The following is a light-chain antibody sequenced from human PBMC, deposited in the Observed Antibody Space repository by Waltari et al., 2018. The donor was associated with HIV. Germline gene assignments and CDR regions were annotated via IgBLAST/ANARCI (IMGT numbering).Light chain of an antibody. CDR2: EVS. CDR1: SSDIGTYNL. V-gene: IGLV2-14*02. J-gene: IGLJ1*01. CDR3: SSYTSSSTSHV. Sequence: QSALTQPASLSGSRGQSITLSCIGTSSDIGTYNLVSWYQQHPGKAPKLMIYEVSSRPSGVSNRFSGSKSGNTASLTISGLQAEDEADYYCSSYTSSSTSHVFGTGTKVTVL.